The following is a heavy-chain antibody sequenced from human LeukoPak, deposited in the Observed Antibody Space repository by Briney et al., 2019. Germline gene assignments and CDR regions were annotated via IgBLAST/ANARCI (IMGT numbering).Heavy chain of an antibody. V-gene: IGHV3-7*01. CDR2: IKQDGSEK. CDR1: GFTFSSYW. D-gene: IGHD3-10*01. J-gene: IGHJ4*02. Sequence: GGSLRLSCAASGFTFSSYWMSWVRQAPGKGLEWVANIKQDGSEKYYVDSVKGRFTISRDNAKNSLYPQMNSLRAEDTAVYYCARVYGSGEARYWGQGTLVTVSS. CDR3: ARVYGSGEARY.